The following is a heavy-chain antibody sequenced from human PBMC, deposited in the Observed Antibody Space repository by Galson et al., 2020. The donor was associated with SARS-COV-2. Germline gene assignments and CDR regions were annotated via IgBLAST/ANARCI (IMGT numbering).Heavy chain of an antibody. D-gene: IGHD6-19*01. CDR2: INHSGST. CDR3: TRSRYNSGRGYFYYGMDV. Sequence: SETLSLTCAVSGGSFSDYYWSWIRQPPGKGLEWIGEINHSGSTNYNPSLKSRVTISIDTSKNQFSLKLSFVTAADTAVYYCTRSRYNSGRGYFYYGMDVWGLGTTVTVSS. CDR1: GGSFSDYY. J-gene: IGHJ6*02. V-gene: IGHV4-34*01.